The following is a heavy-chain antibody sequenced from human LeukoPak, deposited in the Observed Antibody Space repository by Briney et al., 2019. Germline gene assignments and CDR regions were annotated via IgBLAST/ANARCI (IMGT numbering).Heavy chain of an antibody. Sequence: GGSLRLSCAASGFTFSNYALSWVRQAPGKGLEWVSSISSSSSYIYYADSVKGRFTISRDNAKNSLYLQMNSLRAEDTAVYYCARGGQYYYDSSGYYWGQGTLVTVSS. CDR2: ISSSSSYI. CDR3: ARGGQYYYDSSGYY. CDR1: GFTFSNYA. J-gene: IGHJ4*02. V-gene: IGHV3-21*01. D-gene: IGHD3-22*01.